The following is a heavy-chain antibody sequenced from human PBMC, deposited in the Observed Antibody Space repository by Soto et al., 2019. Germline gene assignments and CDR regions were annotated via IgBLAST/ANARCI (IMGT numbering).Heavy chain of an antibody. J-gene: IGHJ6*02. CDR1: GDPISSSKW. CDR2: IDQNGIT. V-gene: IGHV4-4*02. Sequence: SETLSLTCAVSGDPISSSKWWTWVRQTPGKGLEWIGKIDQNGITNYNPSPESRVTILKDNSKNQLSLKLTSVTAVDSAVYYCARLNRDYYYYGMDVWGQGATVTVSS. CDR3: ARLNRDYYYYGMDV.